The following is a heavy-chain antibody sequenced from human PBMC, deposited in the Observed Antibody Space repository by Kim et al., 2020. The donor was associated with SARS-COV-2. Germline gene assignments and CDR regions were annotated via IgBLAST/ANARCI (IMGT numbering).Heavy chain of an antibody. D-gene: IGHD2-15*01. Sequence: ASVKVSCKASGYTFTSYGISWVRQAPGQGLEWMGWISAYNGNTNYAQKLQGRVTMTTDTSTSTAYMELRSLRSDDTAVYYCARVRGRYCSGGSCYSEGDYWGQGTLVTVSS. V-gene: IGHV1-18*04. CDR2: ISAYNGNT. CDR1: GYTFTSYG. J-gene: IGHJ4*02. CDR3: ARVRGRYCSGGSCYSEGDY.